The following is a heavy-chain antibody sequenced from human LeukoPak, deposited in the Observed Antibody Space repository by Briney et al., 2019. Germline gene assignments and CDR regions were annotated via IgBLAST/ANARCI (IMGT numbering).Heavy chain of an antibody. Sequence: PSETLSLTCSVSSGSVGSNYYSWAWIRQAPGKGLEWVGGLDDSGNTYYNPSLKSRLTMSVDTSKNHFSLNLKSVAAADTSVYYCARRLRIGAAEWFDPWGRGIMVTVSS. CDR2: LDDSGNT. J-gene: IGHJ5*02. V-gene: IGHV4-39*02. CDR1: SGSVGSNYYS. CDR3: ARRLRIGAAEWFDP. D-gene: IGHD2-15*01.